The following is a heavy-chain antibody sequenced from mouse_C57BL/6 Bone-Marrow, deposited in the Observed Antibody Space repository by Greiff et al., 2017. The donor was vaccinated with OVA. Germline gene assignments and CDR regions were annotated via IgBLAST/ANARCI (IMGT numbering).Heavy chain of an antibody. CDR3: ARGTGYYGSSYSPAWFAY. CDR1: GYTFTDYY. J-gene: IGHJ3*01. CDR2: IYPGSGNT. Sequence: VKVVESGAELVRPGASVKLSCKASGYTFTDYYINWVKQRPGQGLEWIARIYPGSGNTYYNEKFKGKATLTAEKSSSTAYMQLSSLTSEDSAVYFCARGTGYYGSSYSPAWFAYWGQGTLVTVSA. V-gene: IGHV1-76*01. D-gene: IGHD1-1*01.